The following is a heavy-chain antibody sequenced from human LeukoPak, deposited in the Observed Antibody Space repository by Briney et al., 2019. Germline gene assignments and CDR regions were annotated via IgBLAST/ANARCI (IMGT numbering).Heavy chain of an antibody. CDR1: GGTFSSYA. V-gene: IGHV1-69*05. CDR2: VIPIFGTT. D-gene: IGHD2-15*01. J-gene: IGHJ4*02. CDR3: AREDCSGGSCYYGGPFDY. Sequence: SVKVSCKASGGTFSSYAITWVRQAPGQGLEWMGRVIPIFGTTKYAQKFQGRVTITTDESTSTTYMDLSSLRSEDTAVYYCAREDCSGGSCYYGGPFDYWGQGTLVTVSS.